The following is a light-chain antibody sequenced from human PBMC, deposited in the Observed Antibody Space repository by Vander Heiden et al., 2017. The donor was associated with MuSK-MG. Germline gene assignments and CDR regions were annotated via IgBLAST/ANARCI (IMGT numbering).Light chain of an antibody. CDR3: SSYTGNTTPVV. V-gene: IGLV2-14*01. CDR2: EVS. J-gene: IGLJ2*01. CDR1: SSDVGAYNH. Sequence: QSALTQPASVSRSPGQSITISCPGTSSDVGAYNHVSWYQQHQGKAPQLMIYEVSNRPSGVSNRFSGSKSGSTASLTISRLQAEDEADDYCSSYTGNTTPVVFGGGTKLTVL.